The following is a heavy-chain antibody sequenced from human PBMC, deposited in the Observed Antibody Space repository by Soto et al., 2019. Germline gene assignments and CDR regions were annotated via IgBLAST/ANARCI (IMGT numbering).Heavy chain of an antibody. Sequence: SETLSLTRTVSGGSVSSGSYYWSWIRQPPGKGLEWIGEINHSGSTNYNPSLKSRVTISVDTSKNQFSLKLSSVTAADTAVYYCARDGIYYGMDVWGQGTTVTVSS. D-gene: IGHD1-20*01. V-gene: IGHV4-61*01. CDR1: GGSVSSGSYY. CDR2: INHSGST. J-gene: IGHJ6*02. CDR3: ARDGIYYGMDV.